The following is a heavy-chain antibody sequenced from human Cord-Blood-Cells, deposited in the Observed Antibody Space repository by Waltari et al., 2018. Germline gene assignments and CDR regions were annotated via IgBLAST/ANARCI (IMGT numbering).Heavy chain of an antibody. CDR2: ISGSGGST. Sequence: EVQLLESGGGLVQPGGSLRLSCAASGFTFSSYAMSRVRQAPGKGLEWVSAISGSGGSTYYADPVKGRFTISRDNSKNTLYLQMNSLRAEDTAVYYCAYASGYSTEYFQHWGQGTLVTVSS. CDR1: GFTFSSYA. J-gene: IGHJ1*01. CDR3: AYASGYSTEYFQH. D-gene: IGHD3-22*01. V-gene: IGHV3-23*01.